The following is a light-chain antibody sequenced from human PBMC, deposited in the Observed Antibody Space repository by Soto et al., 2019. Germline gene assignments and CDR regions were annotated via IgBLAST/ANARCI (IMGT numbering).Light chain of an antibody. CDR1: QSISSW. V-gene: IGKV1-5*03. CDR2: GAS. Sequence: DIPMTQSPSTLSASVGDRVTITCRASQSISSWLAWFQQKPGTAPKLLIYGASTLESGVPSMFSGIRSGTEFTLPVSSLQPHDCATYYCQQYNDSFRYSFGQGTKLEI. J-gene: IGKJ2*01. CDR3: QQYNDSFRYS.